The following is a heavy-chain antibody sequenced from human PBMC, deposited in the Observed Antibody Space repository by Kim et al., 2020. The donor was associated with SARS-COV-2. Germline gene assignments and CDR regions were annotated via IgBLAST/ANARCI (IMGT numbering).Heavy chain of an antibody. D-gene: IGHD6-13*01. CDR3: ARRGSSWYVPPID. J-gene: IGHJ4*02. CDR2: IYYSGST. V-gene: IGHV4-39*01. Sequence: SETLSLTCTVSGGSISSSSYYWGWIRQPPGKGLEWIGSIYYSGSTYYNPSLKSRVTISVDTSKNQFSLKLSSVTAADTAVYYCARRGSSWYVPPIDWGQGTLVTVSS. CDR1: GGSISSSSYY.